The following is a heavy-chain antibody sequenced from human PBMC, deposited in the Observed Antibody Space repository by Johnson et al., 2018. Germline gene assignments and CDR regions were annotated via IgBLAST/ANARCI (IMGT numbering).Heavy chain of an antibody. V-gene: IGHV5-51*01. CDR1: EYSFANYW. CDR2: IYPGDSET. J-gene: IGHJ3*02. CDR3: ARGGLWFGELSTSFDI. Sequence: VQLVESGAEVKKPGESLKISCKGSEYSFANYWIGWVRQMPGKGLEWMGIIYPGDSETRYSPSFQGQVTISVDKSISSAYLQWSSLKASDTAMYYCARGGLWFGELSTSFDIWGQGTTVTVSS. D-gene: IGHD3-10*01.